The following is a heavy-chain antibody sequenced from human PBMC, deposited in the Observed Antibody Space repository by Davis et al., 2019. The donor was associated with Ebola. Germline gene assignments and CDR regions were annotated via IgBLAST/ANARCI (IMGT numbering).Heavy chain of an antibody. J-gene: IGHJ4*02. D-gene: IGHD2-2*01. CDR2: VNPSGGGT. Sequence: AALVKVSCKASGYTFTNFYMHWVRQAPGQGLEWMGIVNPSGGGTSYAQQFQGRVTMARDTSTSTVYMELSSLISEDTAVYYCARETGGGYCRSSSCQELDYWGQGTLVTVSS. V-gene: IGHV1-46*01. CDR1: GYTFTNFY. CDR3: ARETGGGYCRSSSCQELDY.